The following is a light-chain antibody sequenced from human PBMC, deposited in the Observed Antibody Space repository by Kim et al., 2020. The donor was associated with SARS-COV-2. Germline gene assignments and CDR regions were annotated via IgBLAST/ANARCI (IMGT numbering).Light chain of an antibody. Sequence: SSELTQDPTVSVALGQTVRITCQGDSLRRYYASWYQQKPGQAPVLVVYGKNNRPSGIPDRFSGSTSGDTTSLTLTGAQAEDEADYYCNCRGSSGENLVF. CDR2: GKN. J-gene: IGLJ1*01. V-gene: IGLV3-19*01. CDR1: SLRRYY. CDR3: NCRGSSGENLV.